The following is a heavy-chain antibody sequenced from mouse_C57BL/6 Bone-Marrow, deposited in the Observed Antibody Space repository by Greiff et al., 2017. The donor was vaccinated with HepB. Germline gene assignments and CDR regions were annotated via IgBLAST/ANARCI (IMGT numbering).Heavy chain of an antibody. J-gene: IGHJ2*01. D-gene: IGHD4-1*01. CDR2: ISYDGSN. V-gene: IGHV3-6*01. Sequence: EVQLVESGPGLVKPSQSLSLTCSVTGYSITSGYYWNWIRQFPGNKLEWMGYISYDGSNNYNPSLKNRISITRDTSKNQLFLKLNSVTTEDTATYYCAREEGLTGTDFDYWGQGTTLTVSS. CDR1: GYSITSGYY. CDR3: AREEGLTGTDFDY.